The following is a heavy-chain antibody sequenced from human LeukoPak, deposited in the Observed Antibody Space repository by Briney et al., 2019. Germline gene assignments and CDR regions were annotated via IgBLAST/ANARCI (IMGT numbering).Heavy chain of an antibody. CDR2: IYTSGST. Sequence: PSETLSLTCTVSGGSISSGSYYWSWIRQPAGKGLEWIGRIYTSGSTNYNPSLKSRVTISVDTSKNQFSLKLCSVTAADTAVYYCARDRTPIVPHKGYCSGGSCLDAFDIWGQGTMVTVSS. CDR3: ARDRTPIVPHKGYCSGGSCLDAFDI. CDR1: GGSISSGSYY. V-gene: IGHV4-61*02. J-gene: IGHJ3*02. D-gene: IGHD2-15*01.